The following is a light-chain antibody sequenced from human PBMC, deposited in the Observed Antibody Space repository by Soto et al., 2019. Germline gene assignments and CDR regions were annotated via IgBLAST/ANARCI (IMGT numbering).Light chain of an antibody. CDR3: QQYGTSPPVT. CDR2: GAS. V-gene: IGKV3-20*01. Sequence: EIVLTQFPGTLSLSPGERATLSCRASESVSSTYLAWYQHKPGQPPRLLIYGASSRATGSPDRFSGSGSGTDFTLTIGRLEPEDFAVYYCQQYGTSPPVTFGGGTKVDIK. CDR1: ESVSSTY. J-gene: IGKJ4*01.